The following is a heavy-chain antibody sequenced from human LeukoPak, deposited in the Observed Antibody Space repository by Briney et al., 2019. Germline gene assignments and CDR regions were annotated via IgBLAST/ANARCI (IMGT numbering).Heavy chain of an antibody. D-gene: IGHD3-22*01. Sequence: GGSLRLSCAASGFTVSNNFMSWVRQAPGQGLEWVSLISGDGGSTYYADSVKGRFTISRDNSKNSLYLQMNSLRTEDTALYYCAKDIPLHYYGSSGYPPVGGFDYWGQGTLVTVSS. J-gene: IGHJ4*02. CDR1: GFTVSNNF. V-gene: IGHV3-43*02. CDR2: ISGDGGST. CDR3: AKDIPLHYYGSSGYPPVGGFDY.